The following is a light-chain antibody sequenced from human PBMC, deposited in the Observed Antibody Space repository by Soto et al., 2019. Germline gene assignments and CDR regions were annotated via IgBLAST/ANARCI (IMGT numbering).Light chain of an antibody. J-gene: IGLJ2*01. CDR3: CSYATPRL. CDR2: EVS. CDR1: SSDVGSYNL. V-gene: IGLV2-23*02. Sequence: QPASVSGSPGQSITISCTGTSSDVGSYNLVSWYQQHPGKAPKLMIYEVSERPSGVSNRFSGSKSGNTASLTISGLQAEDEADYYCCSYATPRLFGGGTKVTVL.